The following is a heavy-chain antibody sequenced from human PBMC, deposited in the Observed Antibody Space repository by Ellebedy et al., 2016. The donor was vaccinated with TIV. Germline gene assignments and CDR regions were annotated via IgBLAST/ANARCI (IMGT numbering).Heavy chain of an antibody. D-gene: IGHD2-2*01. Sequence: GESLKISCAASGFTVSDQYMDWVRQAPGKGLEWVGHTRKRANSYTTEYAASVKGRFTISRDNSKNTLYLDMNSLGVDDTAVYYCARDLTQYASGAGLSDSWGQGTLVTVSS. J-gene: IGHJ4*02. CDR1: GFTVSDQY. CDR2: TRKRANSYTT. V-gene: IGHV3-72*01. CDR3: ARDLTQYASGAGLSDS.